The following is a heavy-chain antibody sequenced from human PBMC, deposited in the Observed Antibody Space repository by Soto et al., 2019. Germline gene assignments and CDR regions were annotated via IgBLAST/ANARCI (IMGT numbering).Heavy chain of an antibody. J-gene: IGHJ5*02. CDR3: ARDGSSSSLLFDP. V-gene: IGHV1-3*01. CDR2: INAGNGNT. D-gene: IGHD6-6*01. CDR1: GYTFTSYA. Sequence: QVPLVQSGAEVKKPGASVKVSCKASGYTFTSYAMHWVRQAPGQGLEWMGWINAGNGNTKYSQKFQGRVTITRDTSASTAYMELSSLRSEDTAVYYCARDGSSSSLLFDPWGQGTLVTVSS.